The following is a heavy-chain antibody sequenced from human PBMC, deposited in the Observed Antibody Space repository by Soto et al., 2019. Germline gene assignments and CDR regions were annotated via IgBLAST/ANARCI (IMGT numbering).Heavy chain of an antibody. CDR1: TLNFNVYW. J-gene: IGHJ4*02. CDR2: IKSDGVFI. V-gene: IGHV3-74*01. D-gene: IGHD2-2*02. Sequence: GGSLRLSCAASTLNFNVYWIHWVRQAPGKGLVWVSRIKSDGVFINVADSLKGRFTVFGDSASHTLHLQMNSLRVEDTAVYFCVASLSGEPYPFDDWGKGILVTVSS. CDR3: VASLSGEPYPFDD.